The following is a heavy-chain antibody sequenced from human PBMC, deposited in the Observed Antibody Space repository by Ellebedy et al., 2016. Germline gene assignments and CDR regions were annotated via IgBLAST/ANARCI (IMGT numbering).Heavy chain of an antibody. CDR3: ARGYIAALASGEGVDY. D-gene: IGHD6-13*01. J-gene: IGHJ4*02. CDR2: ISSSSSYI. CDR1: GFTFSSYS. Sequence: GGSLRLSXAASGFTFSSYSMNWVRQAPGKGLEWVSSISSSSSYIYYADSVKGRFTISRDNAKNSLYLQMNSLRAEDTAVYYCARGYIAALASGEGVDYWGQGTLVTVSS. V-gene: IGHV3-21*01.